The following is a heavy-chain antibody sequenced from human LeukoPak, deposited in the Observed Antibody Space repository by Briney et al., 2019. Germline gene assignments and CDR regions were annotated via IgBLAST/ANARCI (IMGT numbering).Heavy chain of an antibody. J-gene: IGHJ6*03. Sequence: GASVKVSCKASGYTFTSYYMHWVRQAPGQGLEWMGIINPSGGSASYAQKFQGRVTITRNTSISTAYMELSSLRSEDTAVYYCARGLRIFGVVSATYYYYMDVWGKGTTVTVSS. CDR2: INPSGGSA. V-gene: IGHV1-46*01. D-gene: IGHD3-3*01. CDR3: ARGLRIFGVVSATYYYYMDV. CDR1: GYTFTSYY.